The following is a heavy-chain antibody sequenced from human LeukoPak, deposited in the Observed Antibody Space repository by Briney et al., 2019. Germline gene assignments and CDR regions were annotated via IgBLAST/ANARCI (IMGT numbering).Heavy chain of an antibody. D-gene: IGHD1-26*01. CDR3: ATWDYYFDY. J-gene: IGHJ4*02. CDR2: ISYDGSNK. Sequence: PGGSLRLSCAASGFTFSSYGMHWVRQAPGKGLEWVAVISYDGSNKYYADSVKGRFTISRDNSKNTLYLQMNSLRAEDTAVYYCATWDYYFDYWGQGTLVTVSS. CDR1: GFTFSSYG. V-gene: IGHV3-30*03.